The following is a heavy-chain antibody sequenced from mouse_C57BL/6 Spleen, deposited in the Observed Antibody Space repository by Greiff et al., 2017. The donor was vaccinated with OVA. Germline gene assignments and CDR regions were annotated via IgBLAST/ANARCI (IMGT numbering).Heavy chain of an antibody. CDR1: GFTFSSYA. V-gene: IGHV5-4*01. CDR3: AREEDAMDY. Sequence: DVKLVESGGGLVKPGGSLKLSCAASGFTFSSYAMYWVRQTPEKRLEWVATISDGGSYTYYPDNVKGRFTISRDNAKNNLYLQMSHLKSEDTAMYYCAREEDAMDYWGQGTSVTVSS. CDR2: ISDGGSYT. J-gene: IGHJ4*01.